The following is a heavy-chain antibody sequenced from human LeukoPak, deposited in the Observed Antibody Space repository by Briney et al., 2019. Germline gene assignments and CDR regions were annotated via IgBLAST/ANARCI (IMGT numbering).Heavy chain of an antibody. V-gene: IGHV3-74*01. CDR3: ARAEGIAVAGNYYYGMDV. CDR2: INSDGSST. Sequence: PGRSLRLSCAASGFTFSSYWMHWVRQAPGKGLVWVSRINSDGSSTSYADSVKGRFTISRDNAKNTLYLQMNSLRAEDTAVYYCARAEGIAVAGNYYYGMDVWGKGTTVTVSS. D-gene: IGHD6-19*01. CDR1: GFTFSSYW. J-gene: IGHJ6*04.